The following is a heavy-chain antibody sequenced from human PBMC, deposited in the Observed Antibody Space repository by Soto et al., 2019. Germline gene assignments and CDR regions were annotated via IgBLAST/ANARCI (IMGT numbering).Heavy chain of an antibody. Sequence: QVHLVHSGAEVQKPGASVKVSCKASGYTFTSYGITWVRQAPGQGLEWMGWISAHNGNTDYAQKLQGRVIVTRDTSTSTAYMELRSQISDDTAVFYCARGRYGDYWGQGALVTVSS. J-gene: IGHJ4*02. V-gene: IGHV1-18*01. CDR3: ARGRYGDY. D-gene: IGHD1-1*01. CDR1: GYTFTSYG. CDR2: ISAHNGNT.